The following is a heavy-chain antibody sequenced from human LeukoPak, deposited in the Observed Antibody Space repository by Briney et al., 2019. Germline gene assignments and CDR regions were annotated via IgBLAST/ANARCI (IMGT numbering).Heavy chain of an antibody. V-gene: IGHV3-23*01. CDR3: AKDLTYYYGLGSSTNAFDI. CDR1: GFTFSNYA. J-gene: IGHJ3*02. CDR2: ISGSGDYT. Sequence: PGGSLRLYCAASGFTFSNYAMSWVRQAPGKGLEWVSGISGSGDYTYYADSLKGRFTISRDNSKNTLYLQMNSLRAEDTALYYCAKDLTYYYGLGSSTNAFDIWGQGTMVTVSS. D-gene: IGHD3-10*01.